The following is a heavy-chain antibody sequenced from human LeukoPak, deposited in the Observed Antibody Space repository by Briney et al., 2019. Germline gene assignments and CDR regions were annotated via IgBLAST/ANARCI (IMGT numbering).Heavy chain of an antibody. CDR1: GYTFTSYA. D-gene: IGHD6-19*01. CDR2: INAGNGNT. J-gene: IGHJ4*02. Sequence: ASVKVSCKASGYTFTSYAMHWVRQAPGQRLEWMGWINAGNGNTKYSQRFQGRVTITRDTSASTAYMELSSLRSEDTAVYYCAREGVAHQSSGPPPFDYWGQGTLVTVSS. CDR3: AREGVAHQSSGPPPFDY. V-gene: IGHV1-3*01.